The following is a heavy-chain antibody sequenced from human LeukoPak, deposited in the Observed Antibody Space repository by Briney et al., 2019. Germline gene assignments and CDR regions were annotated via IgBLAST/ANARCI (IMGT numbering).Heavy chain of an antibody. V-gene: IGHV3-23*01. CDR1: GFTFSSYA. J-gene: IGHJ4*02. CDR3: AKVVEGSGSPDY. D-gene: IGHD3-10*01. Sequence: GGSLRLSCAASGFTFSSYAMSWVRQPPGKGLEWVSAISGSGGSTYYADSVKGRFTISRDNSKNTLYLQMNSLRAEDTAVYYCAKVVEGSGSPDYWGQGTLVTVSS. CDR2: ISGSGGST.